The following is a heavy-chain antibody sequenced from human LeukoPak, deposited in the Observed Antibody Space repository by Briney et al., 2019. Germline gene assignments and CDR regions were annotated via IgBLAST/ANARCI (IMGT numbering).Heavy chain of an antibody. CDR3: ARGQTPASIAVVVAAPWFDP. CDR1: GYTFTSYD. CDR2: MNPNSGNT. V-gene: IGHV1-8*01. Sequence: ASVKVSCKASGYTFTSYDINGVRQATGQGLEWMGWMNPNSGNTGYAQKFQGRVTMTRNTSISTAYMELSSLRSEDTAVYYCARGQTPASIAVVVAAPWFDPWGQGTLVTVSS. D-gene: IGHD2-15*01. J-gene: IGHJ5*02.